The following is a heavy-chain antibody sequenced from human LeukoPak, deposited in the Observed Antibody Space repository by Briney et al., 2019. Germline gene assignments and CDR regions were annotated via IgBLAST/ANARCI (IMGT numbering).Heavy chain of an antibody. CDR3: ARGRDGHTP. CDR1: GGSMSGYY. CDR2: IYYSGST. J-gene: IGHJ5*02. V-gene: IGHV4-59*01. D-gene: IGHD5-24*01. Sequence: SETLSLTCTVSGGSMSGYYWSRIRQPPGKGLEWIGYIYYSGSTSYNPSLKSRVTISADTSNNQFSLRLSSVTAADTAVYYCARGRDGHTPWGQGTLVTVSS.